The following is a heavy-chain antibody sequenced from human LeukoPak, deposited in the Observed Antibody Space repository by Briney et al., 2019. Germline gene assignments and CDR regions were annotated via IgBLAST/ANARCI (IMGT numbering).Heavy chain of an antibody. CDR2: IIPIFGTA. D-gene: IGHD6-19*01. CDR3: ARAISSGWHGDAFDI. J-gene: IGHJ3*02. CDR1: GGTFSSYA. V-gene: IGHV1-69*01. Sequence: GSSVKVSCKASGGTFSSYAISWVRQAPGQGLECMGGIIPIFGTANYAQKFQGRVTITADESTSTAYMELSSLRSEDTAVYYCARAISSGWHGDAFDIWGQGTMVTVSS.